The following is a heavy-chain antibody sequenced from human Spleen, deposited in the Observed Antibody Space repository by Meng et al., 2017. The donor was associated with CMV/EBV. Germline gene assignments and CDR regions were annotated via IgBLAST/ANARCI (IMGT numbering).Heavy chain of an antibody. J-gene: IGHJ4*02. V-gene: IGHV3-23*01. Sequence: GESLKISCAASGFTFTNHAMSWVRQAPGKGLEWVATISGSGVSTYYADSVKGRFNISRDNSRNTLYLQMNSLRAEDTAVYYCAKTKGGYSYGGGYYFDHWGQGTLVTVSS. D-gene: IGHD5-18*01. CDR3: AKTKGGYSYGGGYYFDH. CDR1: GFTFTNHA. CDR2: ISGSGVST.